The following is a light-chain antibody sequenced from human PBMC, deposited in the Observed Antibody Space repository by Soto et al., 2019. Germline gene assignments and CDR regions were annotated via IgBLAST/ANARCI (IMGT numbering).Light chain of an antibody. CDR3: VLYMGSAIWV. Sequence: QTVVTQEPSFSVSPGRTVTLTCGLSSGSVSTDYYPSWYQQTPGQAPRTLIYSTNTRSSGVPDRFSGSILGNEAALTITGAQADDESDYYCVLYMGSAIWVFGTGTKLTVL. J-gene: IGLJ1*01. CDR2: STN. V-gene: IGLV8-61*01. CDR1: SGSVSTDYY.